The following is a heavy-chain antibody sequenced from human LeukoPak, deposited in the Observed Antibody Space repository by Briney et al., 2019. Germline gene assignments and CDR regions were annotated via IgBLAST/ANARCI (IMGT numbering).Heavy chain of an antibody. J-gene: IGHJ4*02. CDR1: GGSFIDYY. V-gene: IGHV4-34*01. D-gene: IGHD1/OR15-1a*01. CDR3: ARGADWNKVGY. CDR2: VHPSGIT. Sequence: KASETLSLTCAVYGGSFIDYYLTWSRQPPGKGLEWIGEVHPSGITDSAPSLRSRVTISRDTSKNQFSLKLSSVTAADSAVYYCARGADWNKVGYWGQGTLVTVSS.